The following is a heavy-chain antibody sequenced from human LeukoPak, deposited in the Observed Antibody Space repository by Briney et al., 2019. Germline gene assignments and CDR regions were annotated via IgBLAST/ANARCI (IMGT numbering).Heavy chain of an antibody. D-gene: IGHD5-18*01. J-gene: IGHJ3*01. V-gene: IGHV3-9*01. CDR1: GFTFDDYA. CDR3: ARDRSYGSFDF. Sequence: GRSLRLSCAASGFTFDDYAMHWVRQAPGKGLEWVSGISWNSGSIGYADSVKGRFTISRDNAKNSLYLQMNSLTVEDTALYHCARDRSYGSFDFWGQGTMVTVS. CDR2: ISWNSGSI.